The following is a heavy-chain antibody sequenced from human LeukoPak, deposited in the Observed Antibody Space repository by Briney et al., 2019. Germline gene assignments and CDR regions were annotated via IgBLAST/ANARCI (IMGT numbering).Heavy chain of an antibody. V-gene: IGHV3-11*01. CDR3: VGARGVGPGGYFDP. J-gene: IGHJ5*02. CDR1: GFAFSSYY. Sequence: GGSLRLSCAASGFAFSSYYMSWIRQAPGKGLEWVSYISNTAATMTYADSVRGRFTISRDNPKNSLYLQMNNLRAEDTAVYYCVGARGVGPGGYFDPWGQGTLVTVSS. CDR2: ISNTAATM. D-gene: IGHD3-16*01.